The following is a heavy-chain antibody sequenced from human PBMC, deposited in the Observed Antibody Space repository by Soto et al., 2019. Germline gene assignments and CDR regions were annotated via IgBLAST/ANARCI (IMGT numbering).Heavy chain of an antibody. J-gene: IGHJ4*02. CDR2: INAGNGNT. V-gene: IGHV1-3*01. CDR3: ARERSYGLDY. D-gene: IGHD5-18*01. Sequence: ASVKVSCKASGYTFTNYAIHWVRQAPGQRLEWMGWINAGNGNTKYAQKFQGRVTISRDTSASTAYMELSRLRSEDTAVYYCARERSYGLDYWGQGTLVTVSS. CDR1: GYTFTNYA.